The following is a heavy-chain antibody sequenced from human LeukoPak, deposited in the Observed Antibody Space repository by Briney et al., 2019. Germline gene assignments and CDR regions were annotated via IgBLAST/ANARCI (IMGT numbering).Heavy chain of an antibody. CDR3: ARSSGYYYVSYFDY. Sequence: SVKVSCKASGGTFSSYAISWVRQAPGQGLEWMGGIIPIFGTANYAQKYQGRVTITTDESTSTAYMELSSLRSEDTAVYYCARSSGYYYVSYFDYWGQGTLVTVSS. CDR1: GGTFSSYA. V-gene: IGHV1-69*05. CDR2: IIPIFGTA. J-gene: IGHJ4*02. D-gene: IGHD3-22*01.